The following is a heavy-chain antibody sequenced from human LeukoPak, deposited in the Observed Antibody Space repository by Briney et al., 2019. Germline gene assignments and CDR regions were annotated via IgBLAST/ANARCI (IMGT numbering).Heavy chain of an antibody. Sequence: GGSLRLSCAASGFIFTNAWMGWVRQAPGKGLEWVGLIKSKTDDGTTDYAAPVKGRFTISRDDSKNTLFLQMSSLKTEDTAVYYCSSQASSFDYWGQGTLVTVSS. CDR2: IKSKTDDGTT. J-gene: IGHJ4*02. CDR1: GFIFTNAW. CDR3: SSQASSFDY. V-gene: IGHV3-15*01.